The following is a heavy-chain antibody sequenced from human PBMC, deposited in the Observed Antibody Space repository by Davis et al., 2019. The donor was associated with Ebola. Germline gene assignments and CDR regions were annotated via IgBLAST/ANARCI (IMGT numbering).Heavy chain of an antibody. CDR2: IKGDESET. J-gene: IGHJ4*02. CDR3: TRGDAWGTPAPGEY. Sequence: PGGSLRLSCTASGFTFSRYWMQWVRQAPGKGLVWVSRIKGDESETNYAESVRGRFTISRDNAKSTLYLQMSSLRAEDTAVYYCTRGDAWGTPAPGEYWGPGTLVTVSS. D-gene: IGHD3-16*01. CDR1: GFTFSRYW. V-gene: IGHV3-74*01.